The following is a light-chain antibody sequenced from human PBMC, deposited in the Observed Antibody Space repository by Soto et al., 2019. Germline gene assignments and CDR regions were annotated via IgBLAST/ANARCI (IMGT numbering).Light chain of an antibody. CDR3: QQYRNWPRT. Sequence: EIVLPQARGTLSLCPVARGTLSCMASQSVDSNLSWYQQRAGQAPRLLVYGASTKATDMPGRFSGRGSGTEFTLTIITLQSEDFAVYYCQQYRNWPRTFGQGTKVDI. CDR1: QSVDSN. CDR2: GAS. V-gene: IGKV3-15*01. J-gene: IGKJ1*01.